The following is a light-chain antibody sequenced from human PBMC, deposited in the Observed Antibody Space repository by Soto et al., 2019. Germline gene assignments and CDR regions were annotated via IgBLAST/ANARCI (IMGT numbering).Light chain of an antibody. V-gene: IGKV1-5*01. CDR2: DAS. Sequence: DTQMTQSPSTLSAYVGDRVTITCRASQSISSWLAWYQQKPGKAPKLLIYDASSLESGVPSRFSGSGSGTEFTLTISSLQPDDFATYYCQQYNSYCTFGQGTKVDIK. J-gene: IGKJ1*01. CDR1: QSISSW. CDR3: QQYNSYCT.